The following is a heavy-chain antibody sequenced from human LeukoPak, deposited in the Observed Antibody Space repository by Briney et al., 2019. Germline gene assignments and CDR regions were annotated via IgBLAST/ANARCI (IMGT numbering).Heavy chain of an antibody. D-gene: IGHD2-2*01. J-gene: IGHJ4*02. CDR2: ISHSGRT. CDR1: GGSVSSSTYY. CDR3: VGRDIVVVPLQSAFPAC. Sequence: PSETLSLNCTVSGGSVSSSTYYWAWIRQPPGKGLDWIGTISHSGRTYYSSSLNSRVSISLDTSKNQLSLKLTSVTAADTAVYYCVGRDIVVVPLQSAFPACWGQGALVTVSS. V-gene: IGHV4-39*07.